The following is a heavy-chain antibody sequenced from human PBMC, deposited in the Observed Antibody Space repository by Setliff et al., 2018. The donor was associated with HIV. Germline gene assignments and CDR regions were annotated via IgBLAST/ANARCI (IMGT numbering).Heavy chain of an antibody. CDR3: ARDFLRSGYFDH. J-gene: IGHJ4*02. Sequence: LSLTCAVYGGSFNGYYRSWIRQPPGKGLEWIGEVIHSGSTNYNPSLKSRVTISVDTSKNQFSLELSSVTAADTAVYYCARDFLRSGYFDHWGQGKLVTVSS. CDR1: GGSFNGYY. D-gene: IGHD4-17*01. CDR2: VIHSGST. V-gene: IGHV4-34*09.